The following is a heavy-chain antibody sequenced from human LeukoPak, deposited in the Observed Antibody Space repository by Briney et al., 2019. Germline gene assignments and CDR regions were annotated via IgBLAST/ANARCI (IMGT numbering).Heavy chain of an antibody. CDR2: INPSGGST. CDR1: GYTFTSYY. D-gene: IGHD3-3*01. V-gene: IGHV1-46*01. J-gene: IGHJ4*02. Sequence: ASVKVSCTPSGYTFTSYYMNWVRQSPGPGREWMGIINPSGGSTSYAQKFQGRVTMTRDTSTSTVYMELSSLRSEDTAVYYCARDRRFLELEFDYWGQGTLVTVSS. CDR3: ARDRRFLELEFDY.